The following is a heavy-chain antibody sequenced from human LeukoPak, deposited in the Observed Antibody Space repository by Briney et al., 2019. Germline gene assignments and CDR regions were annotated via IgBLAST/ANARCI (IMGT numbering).Heavy chain of an antibody. CDR1: GFTFSKTW. CDR2: IMEDGNVQ. D-gene: IGHD2-21*01. Sequence: GGSLRLSCAASGFTFSKTWMSWVRQAPGKGLEWVACIMEDGNVQKYVDSVRGRFTISRDNARNSLYLQMNSLRVEDTAVYYCAKDRVGGALEFWGQGTLAIVSS. V-gene: IGHV3-7*01. CDR3: AKDRVGGALEF. J-gene: IGHJ4*02.